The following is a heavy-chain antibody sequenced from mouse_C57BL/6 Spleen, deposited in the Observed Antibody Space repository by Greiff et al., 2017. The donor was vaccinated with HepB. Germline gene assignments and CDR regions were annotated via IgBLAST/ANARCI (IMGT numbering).Heavy chain of an antibody. CDR3: ARDLGEANWERYFDV. Sequence: EVQRVESGPGLVKPSQSLSLTCSVTGYSITSGYYWNWIRQFPGNKLEWMGYISYDGSNNYNPSLKNRISITRDTSKNQFFLKLNSVTTEDTATYYCARDLGEANWERYFDVWGTGTTVTVSS. J-gene: IGHJ1*03. CDR2: ISYDGSN. V-gene: IGHV3-6*01. D-gene: IGHD4-1*01. CDR1: GYSITSGYY.